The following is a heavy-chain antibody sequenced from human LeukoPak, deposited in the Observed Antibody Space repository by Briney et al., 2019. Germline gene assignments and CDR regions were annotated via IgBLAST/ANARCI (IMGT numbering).Heavy chain of an antibody. J-gene: IGHJ6*03. CDR3: ARGTSSSGWGLYYYYYYMDV. D-gene: IGHD6-19*01. Sequence: GASVKVSCKASGYTFTTYAMNWVRQAPGQGLEWMGWINTNTGNPTYAQGFTGRFVFSLDTSVSTAYLQISSLKAEDTAVYYCARGTSSSGWGLYYYYYYMDVWGKGTTVTVSS. CDR1: GYTFTTYA. CDR2: INTNTGNP. V-gene: IGHV7-4-1*02.